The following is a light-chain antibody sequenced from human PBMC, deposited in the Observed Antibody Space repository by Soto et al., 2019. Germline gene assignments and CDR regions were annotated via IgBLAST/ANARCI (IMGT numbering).Light chain of an antibody. V-gene: IGLV1-51*01. J-gene: IGLJ2*01. CDR2: DND. CDR1: SSNIGNNY. CDR3: GTWDSSLRSVV. Sequence: QSVLTQPPSVSAAPGQKVTISCSGSSSNIGNNYVSWYQQFPGTAPKVLIYDNDKRLSGIPDRFSGSKSGTSATLDITGLQTGDEADYHCGTWDSSLRSVVFGGGTQLTVL.